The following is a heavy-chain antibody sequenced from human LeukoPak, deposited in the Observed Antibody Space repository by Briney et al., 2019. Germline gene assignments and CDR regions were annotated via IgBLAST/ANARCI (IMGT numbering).Heavy chain of an antibody. CDR2: IYYGGSA. J-gene: IGHJ5*02. Sequence: SETLSLSCTASGCSITSSGFYWGWIRQPPGMGRMWVGNIYYGGSAYYNPSLKSRVTISVDTSKNQFSLKLSSVTAADTAVYYCARQPNIVVVDNWFDPWGQGTLVAVSS. V-gene: IGHV4-39*07. D-gene: IGHD2-15*01. CDR3: ARQPNIVVVDNWFDP. CDR1: GCSITSSGFY.